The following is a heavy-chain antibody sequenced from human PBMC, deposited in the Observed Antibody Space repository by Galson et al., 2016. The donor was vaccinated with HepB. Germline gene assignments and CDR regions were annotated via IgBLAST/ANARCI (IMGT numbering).Heavy chain of an antibody. CDR2: IVPDFGRP. CDR3: ATDASVSSGWYVW. D-gene: IGHD6-19*01. V-gene: IGHV1-69*13. J-gene: IGHJ1*01. CDR1: GGTFRNHA. Sequence: SVKVSCKASGGTFRNHAFSWVRQAPGQGLEWMGGIVPDFGRPNYAQKFQGRVTVTADESTRTVYMGLSSLRSDDTAVYYCATDASVSSGWYVWWGQGTVVTVSS.